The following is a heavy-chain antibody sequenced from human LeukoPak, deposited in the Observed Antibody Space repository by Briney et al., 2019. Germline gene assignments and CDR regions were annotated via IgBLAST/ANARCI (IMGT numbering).Heavy chain of an antibody. D-gene: IGHD3-10*01. Sequence: ASVKVSCKASGYTFTGYYMHWVRQAPGQGLEWMGWINPNSGGTNYAQKFQGRVTMTRNTSISTAYMELSSLRSEDTAVYYCAMGSGSYYFDYWGQGTLVTVSS. CDR2: INPNSGGT. V-gene: IGHV1-2*02. CDR1: GYTFTGYY. CDR3: AMGSGSYYFDY. J-gene: IGHJ4*02.